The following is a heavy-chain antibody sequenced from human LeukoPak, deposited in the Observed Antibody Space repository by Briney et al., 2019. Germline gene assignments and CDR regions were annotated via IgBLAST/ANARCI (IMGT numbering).Heavy chain of an antibody. Sequence: ASVKVSRKASGYTFTGYYMHWVRQAPAQGLEWMGWINPNSGGTNYAQKFQGRVTMTRDTSISTAYMELSRLRSDDTAVYYCARDVSYGAFFDYWGQGTLVTVSS. CDR2: INPNSGGT. D-gene: IGHD1-26*01. V-gene: IGHV1-2*02. J-gene: IGHJ4*02. CDR1: GYTFTGYY. CDR3: ARDVSYGAFFDY.